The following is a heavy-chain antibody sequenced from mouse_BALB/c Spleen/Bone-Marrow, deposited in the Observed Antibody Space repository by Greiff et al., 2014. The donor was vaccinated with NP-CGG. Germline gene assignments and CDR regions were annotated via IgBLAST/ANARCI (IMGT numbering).Heavy chain of an antibody. CDR1: GFSLTGYG. J-gene: IGHJ2*01. V-gene: IGHV2-6-7*01. CDR3: ARDHYYGYFDY. D-gene: IGHD1-2*01. CDR2: IWGDGST. Sequence: VQLQQSGPGLVAPSQSLFITCTVSGFSLTGYGVNWVRQPPGKGLEWLGMIWGDGSTDYNSALKSRLSNSKDNSKSQVFLKMNSLQTDDTARYYCARDHYYGYFDYWGQGTTLTVSS.